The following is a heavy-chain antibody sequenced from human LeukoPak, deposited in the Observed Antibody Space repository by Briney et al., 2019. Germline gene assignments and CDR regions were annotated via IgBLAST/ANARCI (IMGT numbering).Heavy chain of an antibody. CDR3: ARGQGSTASYDSSGNYYVPYYDYYYYMDV. Sequence: ASVKVSCKPSVHTVTNFHMHWVRQAPGKGLEWMAIINPNGGSTKYAEKCQGRVNVTKDTSTSTVYIKLNSLKSEDTAVYYWARGQGSTASYDSSGNYYVPYYDYYYYMDVWGKGTTVTVSS. J-gene: IGHJ6*03. D-gene: IGHD3-22*01. CDR1: VHTVTNFH. V-gene: IGHV1-46*01. CDR2: INPNGGST.